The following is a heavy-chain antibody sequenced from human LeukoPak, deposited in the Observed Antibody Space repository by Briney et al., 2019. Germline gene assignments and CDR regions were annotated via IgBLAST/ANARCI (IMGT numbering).Heavy chain of an antibody. J-gene: IGHJ5*02. V-gene: IGHV1-2*02. D-gene: IGHD3-10*01. CDR3: ARERTMVRGVIITSLPREDNWFDP. CDR2: INPNSCGT. CDR1: GYTFTSYY. Sequence: ASVKVSCKASGYTFTSYYMHWVRQAPGQGLEWMGWINPNSCGTNYAQKFQGRVTMTRDTSISTADMELSRLRSDDTAVYYCARERTMVRGVIITSLPREDNWFDPWGQGTLVTVSS.